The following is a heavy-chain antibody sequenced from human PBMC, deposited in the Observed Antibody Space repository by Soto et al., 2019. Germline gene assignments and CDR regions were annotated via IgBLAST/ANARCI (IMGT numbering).Heavy chain of an antibody. J-gene: IGHJ6*02. Sequence: QVQLVQSGAEEKKPGASVKVSCKASGYTFTSYAMHWVRQAPGQRLEWMGWINAGNGNTKYSQKFQGRVTITRDTSASIAYMELSSLRSEDTGVYYCARGTGSGMDVWGQGTTVTVAS. CDR1: GYTFTSYA. V-gene: IGHV1-3*05. CDR3: ARGTGSGMDV. D-gene: IGHD3-10*01. CDR2: INAGNGNT.